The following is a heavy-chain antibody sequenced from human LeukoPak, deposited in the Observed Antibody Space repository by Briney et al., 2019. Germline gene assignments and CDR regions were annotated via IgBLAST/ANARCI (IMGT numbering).Heavy chain of an antibody. Sequence: GGSLRLSCAASGITFNRYSMNWVRQAPGKGLEWVSFISGTSSYIYYADSVKGRFTISRDNAKNSLYLQMNSLRAEDTAVYYCARGEYGSGSYHIDYWGQGTLVTVSS. CDR1: GITFNRYS. CDR3: ARGEYGSGSYHIDY. J-gene: IGHJ4*02. D-gene: IGHD3-10*01. V-gene: IGHV3-21*01. CDR2: ISGTSSYI.